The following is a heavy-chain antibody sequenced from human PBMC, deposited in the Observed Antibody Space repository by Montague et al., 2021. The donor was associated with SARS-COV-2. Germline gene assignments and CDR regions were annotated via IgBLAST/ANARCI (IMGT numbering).Heavy chain of an antibody. V-gene: IGHV4-59*08. CDR3: SRQMEKEGTYDYYDGMDV. CDR2: PYNSGST. J-gene: IGHJ6*02. CDR1: GDSISSYY. D-gene: IGHD3-10*01. Sequence: SETLSLTCTVSGDSISSYYWSWIRQPPGKGLEWIGYPYNSGSTTYNPSLKRRLTITVDTAKNQSPLQLSSVTAADTAVYYCSRQMEKEGTYDYYDGMDVWGQGTTVTVSS.